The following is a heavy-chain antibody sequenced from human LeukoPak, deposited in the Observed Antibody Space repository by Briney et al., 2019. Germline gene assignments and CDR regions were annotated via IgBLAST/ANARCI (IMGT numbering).Heavy chain of an antibody. D-gene: IGHD6-13*01. CDR2: INTEGGST. CDR3: ARGAAPDLYYFDY. V-gene: IGHV3-74*01. Sequence: GGSLRLSCAASGFTFSRYWMHWVRQAPGKGLVWLSRINTEGGSTNYADSVKGRFTISRDNAKNTQYLQLNSLRADDTAVYYCARGAAPDLYYFDYWAQGTLVTVSS. CDR1: GFTFSRYW. J-gene: IGHJ4*02.